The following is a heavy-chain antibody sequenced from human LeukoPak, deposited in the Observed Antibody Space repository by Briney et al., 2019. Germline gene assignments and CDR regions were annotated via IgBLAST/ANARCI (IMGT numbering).Heavy chain of an antibody. CDR2: IKEDGSDK. CDR3: ARLKDAVTIFDC. CDR1: GLTFSNYW. J-gene: IGHJ5*01. Sequence: HPGGSLRLSCIASGLTFSNYWMSWVRQAPGKGLEWVASIKEDGSDKYYVDSVKGRFTISRDNTKNSLYVQMSSLRAEDTAVYYCARLKDAVTIFDCWGQGILVTVSS. D-gene: IGHD4-17*01. V-gene: IGHV3-7*01.